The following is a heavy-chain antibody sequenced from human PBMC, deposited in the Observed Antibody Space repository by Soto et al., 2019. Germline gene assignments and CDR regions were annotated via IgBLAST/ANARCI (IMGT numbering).Heavy chain of an antibody. V-gene: IGHV1-3*01. Sequence: QVQLVQSGAEVKKPGASVKVSCKASGYTFTSYAMHWVRQAPGQRLEWMGWINAGNGNTKYSQKFQGRVTITRDTSASTAYMELSSLRSEDTAVYYCARDRDCSSTSCYVWFDPWGQGTLVTVSS. D-gene: IGHD2-2*01. CDR3: ARDRDCSSTSCYVWFDP. CDR1: GYTFTSYA. J-gene: IGHJ5*02. CDR2: INAGNGNT.